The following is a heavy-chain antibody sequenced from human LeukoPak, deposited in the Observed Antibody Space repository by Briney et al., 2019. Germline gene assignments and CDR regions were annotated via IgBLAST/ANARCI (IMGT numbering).Heavy chain of an antibody. D-gene: IGHD4-11*01. V-gene: IGHV3-53*05. CDR1: GFTVSSNY. J-gene: IGHJ4*02. CDR2: IYSGGST. Sequence: GGSLRLSCAASGFTVSSNYMSWVRQAPGKGLEWVSVIYSGGSTYYADSVKGRFTISRDNSKNTLYLQMNSLRAEDTVVYYCARSGGLQKFDYWGQGTLVTVSS. CDR3: ARSGGLQKFDY.